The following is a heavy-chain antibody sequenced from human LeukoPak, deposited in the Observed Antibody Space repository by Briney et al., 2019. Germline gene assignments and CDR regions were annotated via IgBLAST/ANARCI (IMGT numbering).Heavy chain of an antibody. D-gene: IGHD1-26*01. CDR1: GYTFTGYY. CDR3: ARDGVGAFDY. J-gene: IGHJ4*02. Sequence: ASVKVSCRASGYTFTGYYRHWVRKPPGQGFEWMGWINPNSGGTNYAQKFQGRVTMTRDTSISTAYMELSRLRSDDTAVYYCARDGVGAFDYWGQGTLVTVSS. V-gene: IGHV1-2*02. CDR2: INPNSGGT.